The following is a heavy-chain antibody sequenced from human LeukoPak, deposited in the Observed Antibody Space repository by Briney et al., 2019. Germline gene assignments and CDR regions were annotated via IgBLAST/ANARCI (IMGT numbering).Heavy chain of an antibody. V-gene: IGHV3-23*01. Sequence: GGSLRLSCAGSGYTFSTYAMTWVRQAPGKGLEWVSAISGSDGSTFYADSVKGRFTISRDNSKNTLYLQMNSLRADDTAVYYCARGLYDSRGSYHFDYWGQGTLVTVSS. D-gene: IGHD3-22*01. CDR1: GYTFSTYA. J-gene: IGHJ4*02. CDR2: ISGSDGST. CDR3: ARGLYDSRGSYHFDY.